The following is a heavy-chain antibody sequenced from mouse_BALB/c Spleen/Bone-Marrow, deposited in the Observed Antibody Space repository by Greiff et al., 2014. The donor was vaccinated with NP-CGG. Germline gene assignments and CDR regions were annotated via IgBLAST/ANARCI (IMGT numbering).Heavy chain of an antibody. CDR2: LNPSNGHT. CDR1: GYTFTRYW. V-gene: IGHV1S81*02. CDR3: ARRITTRGFDY. J-gene: IGHJ2*01. Sequence: QVHVKQSGAELLKPGTSVKLSCKASGYTFTRYWMHWVKQRPGQGLEWIGELNPSNGHTNYNGKFKNKATVTVDKSSSTAYMQLSSLTSEDSAVYYCARRITTRGFDYWGQGTTLTVSS. D-gene: IGHD2-4*01.